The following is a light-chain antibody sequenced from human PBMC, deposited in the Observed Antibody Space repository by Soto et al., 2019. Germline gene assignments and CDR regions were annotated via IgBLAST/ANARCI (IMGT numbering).Light chain of an antibody. J-gene: IGKJ3*01. CDR2: DTS. Sequence: EIVLTQSPGTLSLSPGXRATLSCRASQSVSRNSLSWHQQKPGQAPRLLIYDTSNRATGIPDRFSGSGSGTDFTLTISRLEPEDFAVYYCQQYGSSPFTFGPGTKVALK. V-gene: IGKV3-20*01. CDR3: QQYGSSPFT. CDR1: QSVSRNS.